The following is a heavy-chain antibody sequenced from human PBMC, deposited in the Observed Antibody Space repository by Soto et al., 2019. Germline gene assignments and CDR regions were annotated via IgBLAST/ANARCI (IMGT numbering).Heavy chain of an antibody. CDR2: IWYDGSNK. Sequence: RRLSCAASGFTFSSYGMHWVRQAPGKGLEWVAVIWYDGSNKYYADSVKGRFTISRDNSKNTLYLQMNSLRAEDTAVYYCARPAQQQLALIDYWGQGTLVTVSS. CDR3: ARPAQQQLALIDY. CDR1: GFTFSSYG. D-gene: IGHD6-13*01. V-gene: IGHV3-33*01. J-gene: IGHJ4*02.